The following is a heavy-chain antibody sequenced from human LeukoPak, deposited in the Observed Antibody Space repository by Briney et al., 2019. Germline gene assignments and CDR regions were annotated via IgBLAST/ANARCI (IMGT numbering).Heavy chain of an antibody. CDR1: GGSFSCYY. D-gene: IGHD2-2*01. V-gene: IGHV4-34*01. J-gene: IGHJ6*03. CDR2: INHSGST. Sequence: PSETLSLTGAVYGGSFSCYYWSWIRQPPGKGLEWIGEINHSGSTNYNPSLKSRVTISVDTSKNQFSLKLSSVTAADTAVYYCARGPDGVVVPAAMGVYYYYYMDVWGKGTTVTVSS. CDR3: ARGPDGVVVPAAMGVYYYYYMDV.